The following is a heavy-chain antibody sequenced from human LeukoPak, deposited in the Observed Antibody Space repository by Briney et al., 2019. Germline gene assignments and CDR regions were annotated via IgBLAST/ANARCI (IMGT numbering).Heavy chain of an antibody. J-gene: IGHJ4*02. CDR2: ISTGSRTT. Sequence: PGGSLRLSCAASGFTFSSYSMNWVRQAPGKGLEWVSYISTGSRTTYYADSVRGRFTISRDNAKNSLYLQMNCLRDEDTAVYYCARGYNNGYTHWGQGILVIVSS. D-gene: IGHD5-18*01. CDR1: GFTFSSYS. V-gene: IGHV3-48*02. CDR3: ARGYNNGYTH.